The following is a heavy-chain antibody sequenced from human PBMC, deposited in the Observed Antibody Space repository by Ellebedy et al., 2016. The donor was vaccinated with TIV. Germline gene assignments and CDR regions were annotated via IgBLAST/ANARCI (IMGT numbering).Heavy chain of an antibody. CDR3: AKTKNSAPVDY. V-gene: IGHV5-10-1*01. J-gene: IGHJ4*02. D-gene: IGHD1-14*01. Sequence: GESLKISCAASGFTFSSYAMSWVRQMPGKGLEWMGRIDPSDSYTNYSPSFQGHVTISADKSISTAYLQWSSLKASDTAMYYCAKTKNSAPVDYWGQGTLVTVSS. CDR2: IDPSDSYT. CDR1: GFTFSSYA.